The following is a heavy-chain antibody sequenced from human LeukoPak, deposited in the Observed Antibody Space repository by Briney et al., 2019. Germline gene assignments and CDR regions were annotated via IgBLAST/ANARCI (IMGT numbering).Heavy chain of an antibody. J-gene: IGHJ5*02. CDR2: IYYSGST. Sequence: SETLSLTCTVSGGSIRSSYYYWSWIRQPPGKGLEWIGYIYYSGSTNYNPSLKSRVTISVDTSKNQFSLKLSSVTAADTAVYYCARDLTIDNPWGQGTLVTVSS. CDR1: GGSIRSSYYY. V-gene: IGHV4-61*01. CDR3: ARDLTIDNP. D-gene: IGHD3-3*01.